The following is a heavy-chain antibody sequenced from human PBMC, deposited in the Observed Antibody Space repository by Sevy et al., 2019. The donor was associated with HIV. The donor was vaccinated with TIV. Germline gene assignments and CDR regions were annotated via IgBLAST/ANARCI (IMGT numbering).Heavy chain of an antibody. V-gene: IGHV3-15*01. CDR1: GFTFNYAW. D-gene: IGHD3-3*01. J-gene: IGHJ6*02. CDR3: ASVAKNDFWDGHVNYYGLDV. CDR2: IKSKTDGGTA. Sequence: GGSLRLSCAASGFTFNYAWMSWVRQAPGKGLEWVGRIKSKTDGGTADYAAHVKGRFTISRDDSENTLYLQMNSLKTEDTAVYYCASVAKNDFWDGHVNYYGLDVWGQGTTVTVSS.